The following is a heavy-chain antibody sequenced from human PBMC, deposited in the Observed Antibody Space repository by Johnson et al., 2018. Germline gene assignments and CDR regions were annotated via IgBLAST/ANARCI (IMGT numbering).Heavy chain of an antibody. CDR3: ASALWFGDLHYYMDV. D-gene: IGHD3-10*01. CDR1: GGSISTYY. V-gene: IGHV4-59*12. CDR2: IYYSGST. Sequence: QVQLQESGPGLVKPSETLSLACTVSGGSISTYYWSWIRQPPGKGLDYIGNIYYSGSTNYNPSLRSRVTISVDTSKNHFSLKLSSVTAADTAVYYCASALWFGDLHYYMDVWGKGTTVTVSS. J-gene: IGHJ6*03.